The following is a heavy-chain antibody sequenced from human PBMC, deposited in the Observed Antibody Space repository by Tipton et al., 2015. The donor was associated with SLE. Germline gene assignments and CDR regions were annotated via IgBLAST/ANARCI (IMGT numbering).Heavy chain of an antibody. Sequence: TLSLTCAVYGGSFGGNYWSWIRQPPGKGLEWIEEINHSGSTNYNPSLKSRVTISVDTSKNQFSLKLSSVTAADTAVYYCARESDYSFDYWGQGTLVTVSS. J-gene: IGHJ4*02. CDR3: ARESDYSFDY. V-gene: IGHV4-34*01. CDR1: GGSFGGNY. CDR2: INHSGST.